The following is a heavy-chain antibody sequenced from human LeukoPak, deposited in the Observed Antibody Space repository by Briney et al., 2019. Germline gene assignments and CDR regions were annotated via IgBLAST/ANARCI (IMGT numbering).Heavy chain of an antibody. D-gene: IGHD2-15*01. CDR3: ARDGVASYSLVNYYYYMDV. CDR1: GGSISSGSYY. CDR2: IYTSGST. V-gene: IGHV4-61*02. J-gene: IGHJ6*03. Sequence: SETLSLTCTVSGGSISSGSYYWSWIRQPAGKGLEWIGRIYTSGSTNYNPSLKSRVTMSVDTSKNQFSLKLSSVTAADTAVYYCARDGVASYSLVNYYYYMDVWGKGTTVTISS.